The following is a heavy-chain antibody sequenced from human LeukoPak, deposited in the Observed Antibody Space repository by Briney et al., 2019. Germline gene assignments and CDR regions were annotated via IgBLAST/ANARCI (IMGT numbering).Heavy chain of an antibody. V-gene: IGHV3-7*01. J-gene: IGHJ4*02. Sequence: GGSLRLSCAASGFTFSSYWMFWVRQPPGKGLEWVATIKKDGSEKDHVDSVKGRFTISRDNAENSLSLQMNSLRGDDTAIYYCVGGSGWLFDYWGQGTLVTVSS. CDR1: GFTFSSYW. CDR3: VGGSGWLFDY. D-gene: IGHD6-19*01. CDR2: IKKDGSEK.